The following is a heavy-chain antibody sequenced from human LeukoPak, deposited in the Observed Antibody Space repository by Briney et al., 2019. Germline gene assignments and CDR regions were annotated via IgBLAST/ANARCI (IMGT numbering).Heavy chain of an antibody. J-gene: IGHJ3*02. CDR3: ARDCTGGTCYDAFDI. CDR2: ISSNGNNK. Sequence: PGRSLGLSCAASGSTFSSYAMYWVRQAPGKGLEWVAVISSNGNNKYYADSVKGRFTISRDTSKNTLYLQMNSLRGEDTAVYYCARDCTGGTCYDAFDIWGQGTMVTVSS. CDR1: GSTFSSYA. D-gene: IGHD2-15*01. V-gene: IGHV3-30-3*01.